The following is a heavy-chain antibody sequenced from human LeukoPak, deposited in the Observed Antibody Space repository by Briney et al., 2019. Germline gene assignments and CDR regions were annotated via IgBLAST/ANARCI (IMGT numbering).Heavy chain of an antibody. CDR2: INHSGST. CDR3: ARNVGWVGWNYNAPIYFDY. D-gene: IGHD1-7*01. J-gene: IGHJ4*02. Sequence: PGGSLRLSCAASGFTFSSYAMSWVRQPPGKGLEWIGEINHSGSTNYNPSLKSRVTISVDTSKNQFSLKLSSVTAADTAVYYCARNVGWVGWNYNAPIYFDYWGQGTLVTVSS. V-gene: IGHV4-34*01. CDR1: GFTFSSYA.